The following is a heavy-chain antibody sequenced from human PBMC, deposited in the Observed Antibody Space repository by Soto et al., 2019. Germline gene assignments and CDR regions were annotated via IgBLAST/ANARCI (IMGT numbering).Heavy chain of an antibody. V-gene: IGHV3-74*01. CDR3: ARDRDILGASPLAY. CDR1: GFTFRGYW. CDR2: ITTDGGST. Sequence: EVQLVESGGGLVQPGGSLRLSCAASGFTFRGYWMNWVRQAPGKGLVWVSHITTDGGSTNYADSVKGRFTISRDNAKDTLYLYMSSLRVDDTAVYYCARDRDILGASPLAYWGQGTLVTVAS. J-gene: IGHJ4*02. D-gene: IGHD1-26*01.